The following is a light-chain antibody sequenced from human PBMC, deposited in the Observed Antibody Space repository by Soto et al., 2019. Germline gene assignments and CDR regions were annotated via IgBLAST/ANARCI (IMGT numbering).Light chain of an antibody. J-gene: IGKJ2*03. CDR2: TAS. CDR1: QNIRTY. Sequence: DIQVTQSPSSLSASVGDRVTITCRASQNIRTYLNWYQQRPGKPPNLLIHTASTLQSGVPSRFSGSGSGTDFTLTISSLQPEDFATYYCQQTYSTLNSFGQWTKLEIK. CDR3: QQTYSTLNS. V-gene: IGKV1-39*01.